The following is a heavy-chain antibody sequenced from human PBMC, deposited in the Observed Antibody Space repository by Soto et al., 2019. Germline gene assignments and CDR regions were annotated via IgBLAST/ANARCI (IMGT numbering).Heavy chain of an antibody. CDR2: IIPIFGTA. Sequence: ASVKVSCEASGGSLSSYAISWVRQAPGQGLEWMGGIIPIFGTANYAQKFQGRVTITADESTSTAYMELSSLRSEDTAVYYCARGGFTMIVVVITAPLDYWGQGTLVTVSS. CDR1: GGSLSSYA. V-gene: IGHV1-69*13. CDR3: ARGGFTMIVVVITAPLDY. D-gene: IGHD3-22*01. J-gene: IGHJ4*02.